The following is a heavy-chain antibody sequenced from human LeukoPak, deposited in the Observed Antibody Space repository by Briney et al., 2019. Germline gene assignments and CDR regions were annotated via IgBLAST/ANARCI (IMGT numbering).Heavy chain of an antibody. CDR3: AGRHCDFWSGSSPAVTY. CDR2: IYTSGST. CDR1: ADSISSFH. V-gene: IGHV4-4*09. J-gene: IGHJ4*02. D-gene: IGHD3-3*01. Sequence: SETLTLTCTVSADSISSFHWSCVRQPPGKGLEWIGYIYTSGSTNYNPSLKSRVTISLYTSKNQFSLKLSSVTAAGTAVYNGAGRHCDFWSGSSPAVTYWGQGTLVTVSS.